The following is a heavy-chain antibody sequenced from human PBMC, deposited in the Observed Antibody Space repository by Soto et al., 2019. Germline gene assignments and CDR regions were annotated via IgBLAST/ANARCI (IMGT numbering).Heavy chain of an antibody. CDR2: IWYDGSKK. D-gene: IGHD5-12*01. CDR1: GFTFSSHA. V-gene: IGHV3-33*01. J-gene: IGHJ4*02. Sequence: QVQLVESGGGVVQPGRSLRLSCAASGFTFSSHAMHWVRQAPGKGLEWVAVIWYDGSKKYYADSVKGRFTVARDDSKNRLSLQMNSLRVEDTAVYYFARAPGYSGFDFDYWGQGTLVTVSS. CDR3: ARAPGYSGFDFDY.